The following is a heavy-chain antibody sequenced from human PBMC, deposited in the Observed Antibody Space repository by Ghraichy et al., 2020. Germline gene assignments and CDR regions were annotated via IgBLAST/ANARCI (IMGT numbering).Heavy chain of an antibody. D-gene: IGHD1-26*01. J-gene: IGHJ4*02. CDR2: ISWNSGSI. CDR1: GFTFDDYA. V-gene: IGHV3-9*01. Sequence: LSLTCAASGFTFDDYAMHWVRQAPGKGLEWVSGISWNSGSIGYADSVKGRFTISRDNAKNSLYLQMNSLRAEDTALYYCAKDSGATTLNFDYWGQGTLVTVSS. CDR3: AKDSGATTLNFDY.